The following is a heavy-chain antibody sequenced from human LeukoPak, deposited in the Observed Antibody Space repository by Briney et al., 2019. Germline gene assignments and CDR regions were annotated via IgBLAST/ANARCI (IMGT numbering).Heavy chain of an antibody. CDR3: ARVGSSWSHSDY. Sequence: PGGSLRLSCTASGFSFSDYAMHWVRQAPGKGLEWVAVISYDGSDEYYADSVKGRFTISRDNSKNRLYLQMNSLRAEDTAVYYCARVGSSWSHSDYWGQGTLVTVSS. V-gene: IGHV3-30*04. CDR2: ISYDGSDE. CDR1: GFSFSDYA. J-gene: IGHJ4*02. D-gene: IGHD6-13*01.